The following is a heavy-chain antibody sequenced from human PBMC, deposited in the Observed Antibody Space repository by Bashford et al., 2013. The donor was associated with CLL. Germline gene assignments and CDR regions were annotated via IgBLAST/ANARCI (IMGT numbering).Heavy chain of an antibody. D-gene: IGHD1-26*01. CDR1: DGSFSGYY. CDR2: IYTSGGT. Sequence: SETLSLTCAVYDGSFSGYYWSWIRQPAGKGLEWIGHIYTSGGTNYNPSLKSRVTISVDTSKSHFSLRLNSVTVADTAVYYCARGQWGLPYYYDSWGQGTLVTVSS. CDR3: ARGQWGLPYYYDS. J-gene: IGHJ4*02. V-gene: IGHV4-59*10.